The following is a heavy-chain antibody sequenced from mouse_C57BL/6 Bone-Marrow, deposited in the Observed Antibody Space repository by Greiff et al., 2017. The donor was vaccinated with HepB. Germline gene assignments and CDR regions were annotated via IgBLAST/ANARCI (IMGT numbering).Heavy chain of an antibody. CDR1: GYTFTSYW. Sequence: QVQLQQPGAELVMPGASVKLSCKASGYTFTSYWMHWVKQRPGQGLEWIGEIDPSDSYTNYNQKFKGKSTLTVDKSSSTAYMQLSRLTSEDSAVYYCARPSYYRAMDYWGRGTSVTVSS. CDR3: ARPSYYRAMDY. V-gene: IGHV1-69*01. D-gene: IGHD1-1*01. J-gene: IGHJ4*01. CDR2: IDPSDSYT.